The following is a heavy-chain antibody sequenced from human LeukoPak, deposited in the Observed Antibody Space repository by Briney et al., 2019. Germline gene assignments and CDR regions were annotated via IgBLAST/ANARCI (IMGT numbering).Heavy chain of an antibody. J-gene: IGHJ4*02. Sequence: GGSLRLSCAASGFTFSSYWMSWVRQAPGKGLEWVGNIKHDGSEKYYVDSVKGRFTFSRDNAKNSLYLQMNSLRAEDTAVYSCASQLDGTLDYWGKGTVVTVSS. CDR3: ASQLDGTLDY. CDR1: GFTFSSYW. D-gene: IGHD2-2*01. V-gene: IGHV3-7*02. CDR2: IKHDGSEK.